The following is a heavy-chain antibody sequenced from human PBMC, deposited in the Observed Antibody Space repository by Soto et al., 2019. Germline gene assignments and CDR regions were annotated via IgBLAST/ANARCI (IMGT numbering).Heavy chain of an antibody. Sequence: QVQLVQSGAEVKKPGSSVKVSCKASGATFSSYAISWVRQAPGQGLEWMGGIIPIFGTANYAQKFQGRVTITADESTRTAYMELSSLRSEDMAVYYCARGPDYYDSSSDWYFDLWGRGTLVTVSS. V-gene: IGHV1-69*01. CDR1: GATFSSYA. J-gene: IGHJ2*01. D-gene: IGHD3-22*01. CDR2: IIPIFGTA. CDR3: ARGPDYYDSSSDWYFDL.